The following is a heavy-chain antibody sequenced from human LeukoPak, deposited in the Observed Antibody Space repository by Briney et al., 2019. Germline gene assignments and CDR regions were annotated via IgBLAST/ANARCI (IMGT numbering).Heavy chain of an antibody. V-gene: IGHV1-24*01. Sequence: ASVKVSCKVSGYTLTELSMHRVRQAPGKGLEWMGGFDPEDGETIYAQKFQGRVTMTEDTSTDTAYMELSSLRSEDTAVYYCATASGSYNYHFDYWGQGTLVTVSS. CDR2: FDPEDGET. CDR3: ATASGSYNYHFDY. D-gene: IGHD1-26*01. CDR1: GYTLTELS. J-gene: IGHJ4*02.